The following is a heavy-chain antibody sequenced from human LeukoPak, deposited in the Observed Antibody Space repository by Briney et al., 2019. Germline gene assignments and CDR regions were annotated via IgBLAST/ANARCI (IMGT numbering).Heavy chain of an antibody. J-gene: IGHJ3*02. CDR2: INPDSGDT. CDR3: ARVARELLGYDTFDI. CDR1: GYTFTGYY. D-gene: IGHD1-26*01. V-gene: IGHV1-2*02. Sequence: ASVKVSCKASGYTFTGYYMHWVRQAPGQGLAWMGWINPDSGDTNYSQKFQGRVTMTRDTSISTAYMELSSLRSDDTAVYYCARVARELLGYDTFDIWGQGTMVTVSS.